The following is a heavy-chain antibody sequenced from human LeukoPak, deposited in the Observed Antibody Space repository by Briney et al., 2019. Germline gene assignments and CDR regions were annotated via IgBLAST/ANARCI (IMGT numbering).Heavy chain of an antibody. Sequence: GGSLRLSCAASGFTFSSYAMSWVRQAPGKGLEWVSDISGSGGTTYYADSVKGRFIISRDSSKNTLYLQMNSLRAEDTAVYYCAEQVSDYDSSTYYYYWGQGALVTVSS. V-gene: IGHV3-23*01. D-gene: IGHD3-22*01. CDR1: GFTFSSYA. CDR3: AEQVSDYDSSTYYYY. CDR2: ISGSGGTT. J-gene: IGHJ4*02.